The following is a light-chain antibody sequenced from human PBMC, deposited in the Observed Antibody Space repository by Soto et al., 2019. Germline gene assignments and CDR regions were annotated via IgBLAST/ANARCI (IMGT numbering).Light chain of an antibody. CDR2: DVS. V-gene: IGKV3-11*01. CDR1: QSVSSSY. CDR3: QQRSNWPRT. J-gene: IGKJ1*01. Sequence: EIVLTQSPGTLSLSPGERATLSCRASQSVSSSYLAWYQQKPGQSPRVLIYDVSNRATGIPTRFSGSGSGTDFTLTISSLEPEDFAVYYCQQRSNWPRTFGQGTKVDI.